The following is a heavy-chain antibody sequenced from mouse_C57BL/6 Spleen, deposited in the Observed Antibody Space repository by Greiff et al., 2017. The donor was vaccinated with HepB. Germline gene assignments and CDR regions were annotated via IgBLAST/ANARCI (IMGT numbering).Heavy chain of an antibody. J-gene: IGHJ2*01. D-gene: IGHD1-1*01. Sequence: VQLQQSGAELVKPGASVKLSCKASGYTFTEYTIHWVKQRSGQGLEWIGWFYPGSGSIKYNEKFKDKATLTADKSSSTVYMELSRLTSEDSAVYFCARHEGPFITTVPHFDYWGQGTTLTVSS. CDR1: GYTFTEYT. V-gene: IGHV1-62-2*01. CDR2: FYPGSGSI. CDR3: ARHEGPFITTVPHFDY.